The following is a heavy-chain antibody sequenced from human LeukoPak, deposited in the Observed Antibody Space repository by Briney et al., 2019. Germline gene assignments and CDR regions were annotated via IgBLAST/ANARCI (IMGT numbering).Heavy chain of an antibody. CDR1: GYTSTGYY. D-gene: IGHD6-13*01. CDR2: INPNSGGT. Sequence: ASVKVSCKPSGYTSTGYYMHWVRQAPGHGREWLGWINPNSGGTNYAQTFQGRVTMTRDTSISTAYMELSRLRSDDTAVYYCARDVSSWDADVFVIWGQGKMVTVSS. CDR3: ARDVSSWDADVFVI. J-gene: IGHJ3*02. V-gene: IGHV1-2*02.